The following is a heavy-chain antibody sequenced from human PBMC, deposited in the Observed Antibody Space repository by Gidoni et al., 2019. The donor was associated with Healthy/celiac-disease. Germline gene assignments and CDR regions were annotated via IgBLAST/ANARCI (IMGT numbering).Heavy chain of an antibody. CDR3: AKDPALAVAGFDY. CDR1: GFTFSSYA. CDR2: ISGSGGST. D-gene: IGHD6-19*01. Sequence: EVQLLESGGGLVQPGGSLRLSCAASGFTFSSYAMSWVRQAPGKGLEWVSAISGSGGSTYYADSVKGRFTIFRDNSKNTLYLQMNSLRAEDTAVYYCAKDPALAVAGFDYWGQGTLVTVSS. V-gene: IGHV3-23*01. J-gene: IGHJ4*02.